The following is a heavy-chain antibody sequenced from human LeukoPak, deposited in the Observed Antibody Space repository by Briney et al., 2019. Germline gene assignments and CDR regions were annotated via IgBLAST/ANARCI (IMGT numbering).Heavy chain of an antibody. CDR2: ISGSGGST. Sequence: GGSLRLSCAASGFTFSSYAMSWVRQAPGKGLEWVSAISGSGGSTFYADSVKGRFTISRDNSKNTLFLQMSSLRAEDTAVYYCARAEYGSGSYGGSATRWGQGTLVTVSS. CDR1: GFTFSSYA. CDR3: ARAEYGSGSYGGSATR. D-gene: IGHD3-10*01. V-gene: IGHV3-23*01. J-gene: IGHJ4*02.